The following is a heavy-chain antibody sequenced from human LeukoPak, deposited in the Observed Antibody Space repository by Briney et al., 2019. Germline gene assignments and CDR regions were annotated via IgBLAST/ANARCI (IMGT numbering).Heavy chain of an antibody. CDR2: VYYTGST. Sequence: PSETLSLTCTISGGPITAFYWSWIRQPPGKGLEWIGYVYYTGSTNYNPSLNSRVTISLDTSKSHFSLRLTAVTAADTAVYYCATGQILYGSHHWGLGTLVTVSS. CDR1: GGPITAFY. D-gene: IGHD3-10*01. CDR3: ATGQILYGSHH. V-gene: IGHV4-59*01. J-gene: IGHJ5*02.